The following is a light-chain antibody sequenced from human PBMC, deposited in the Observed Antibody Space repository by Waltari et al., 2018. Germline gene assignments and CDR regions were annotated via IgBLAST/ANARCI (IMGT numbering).Light chain of an antibody. CDR2: DVS. J-gene: IGLJ2*01. CDR1: SSDVGGYNY. V-gene: IGLV2-14*03. CDR3: SSYISSSTLEL. Sequence: QSALTQPASVSGSPGQSITISCTGTSSDVGGYNYVSWYQQHPGKAPQLMIYDVSNRPSGVSIRFSGSTSGNTASLTISGLQAEDEADYYCSSYISSSTLELFGGGTSLTVL.